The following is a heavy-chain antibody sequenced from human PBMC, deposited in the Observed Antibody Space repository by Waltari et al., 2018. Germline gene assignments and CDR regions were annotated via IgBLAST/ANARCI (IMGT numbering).Heavy chain of an antibody. V-gene: IGHV6-1*01. D-gene: IGHD1-26*01. CDR1: GASVSSNSAA. CDR2: TYYRSKWYN. J-gene: IGHJ4*02. Sequence: QVQLQQSGPGLVKPSQTLSLTCAISGASVSSNSAAWHWIRESPSRGRQWLGKTYYRSKWYNDYAVSVKSRIIINVDTSKNQFSRQLNSVTPDDTAVYYWASSAQFGFGYWGQGTLITVSS. CDR3: ASSAQFGFGY.